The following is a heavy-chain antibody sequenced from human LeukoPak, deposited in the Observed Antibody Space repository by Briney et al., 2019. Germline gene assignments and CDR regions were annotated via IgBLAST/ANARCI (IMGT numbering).Heavy chain of an antibody. D-gene: IGHD3-22*01. CDR3: ARLLYYYDTSGFGY. J-gene: IGHJ4*02. Sequence: PSGTLSLTCAASGGSISSSNWWSWVRQPPGKGLEWIGEIYHSGSTNYNPSLKSRVTISVDKSKNQFSLKLSSVTAADTAVYYCARLLYYYDTSGFGYWGQGTLVTVSS. CDR1: GGSISSSNW. V-gene: IGHV4-4*02. CDR2: IYHSGST.